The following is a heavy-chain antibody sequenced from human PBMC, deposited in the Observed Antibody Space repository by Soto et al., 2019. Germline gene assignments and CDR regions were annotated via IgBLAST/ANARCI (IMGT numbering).Heavy chain of an antibody. CDR1: GGSISSYY. Sequence: ASETLSLTCTVSGGSISSYYWSWIRQPPGKGLEWIGYIYYSGSTNYNPSLKSRVTISVDTSKNQFSLKLSSVTAADTAVYYCARVRSGSYYEGIDYWGQGTLVTVSS. V-gene: IGHV4-59*01. D-gene: IGHD1-26*01. CDR3: ARVRSGSYYEGIDY. J-gene: IGHJ4*02. CDR2: IYYSGST.